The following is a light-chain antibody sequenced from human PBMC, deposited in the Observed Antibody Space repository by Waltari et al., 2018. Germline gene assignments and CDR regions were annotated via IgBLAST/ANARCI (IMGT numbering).Light chain of an antibody. CDR1: RTLLWSYNFKNY. J-gene: IGKJ2*01. V-gene: IGKV4-1*01. CDR2: CTS. CDR3: QEYYSTAPA. Sequence: DVVMTQSPDSLAVCLGGRATINCKSSRTLLWSYNFKNYLSWYQQEPGQPPKLLIYCTSTRESWDPDRFSGSGSGTALNITIYGLQAEDVAVYYSQEYYSTAPALGQGTELK.